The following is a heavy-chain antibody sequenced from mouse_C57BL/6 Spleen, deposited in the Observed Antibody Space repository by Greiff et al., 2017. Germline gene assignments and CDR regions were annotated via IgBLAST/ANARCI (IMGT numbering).Heavy chain of an antibody. V-gene: IGHV1-52*01. CDR3: ARRDYSNYYAMDY. CDR1: GYTFTSYW. J-gene: IGHJ4*01. Sequence: QVQLQQPGAELVRPGSSVKLSCKASGYTFTSYWMHWVKQRPIQGLEWIGNIDPSDSETHYNQKFKDKATLTVDKSSSTAYMQLSSLTSEDSAVYYCARRDYSNYYAMDYWGQGTSDTVSS. CDR2: IDPSDSET. D-gene: IGHD2-5*01.